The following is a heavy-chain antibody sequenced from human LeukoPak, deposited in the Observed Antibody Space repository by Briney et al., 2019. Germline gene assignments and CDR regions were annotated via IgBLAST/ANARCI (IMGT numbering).Heavy chain of an antibody. V-gene: IGHV3-23*01. CDR2: SRNKVGYT. CDR1: AFTFNNDA. CDR3: AKGTRYSSGWPNGGFHY. Sequence: QPGGSLRLSCGTTAFTFNNDAMSWARQAPGEGREWVLSSRNKVGYTIYAHSVKGRLTISRDNSKHSVYLQMSSLRAAHAAVYYCAKGTRYSSGWPNGGFHYWGQGTLVTVSS. D-gene: IGHD6-19*01. J-gene: IGHJ4*02.